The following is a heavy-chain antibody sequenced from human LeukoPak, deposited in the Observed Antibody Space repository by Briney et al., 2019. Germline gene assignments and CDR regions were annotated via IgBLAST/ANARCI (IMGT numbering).Heavy chain of an antibody. CDR2: ISSSSSYI. V-gene: IGHV3-21*01. Sequence: GGSLRLSCAACGFTFSSYSMNWVRQAPGKGLEWVSSISSSSSYIYYADSVRGRFTISRDNAKNSLFLQMNSLRGEDTAVYYCARCTTGKTFGSLREIKKSREIDYWGQGTLVTVSS. CDR3: ARCTTGKTFGSLREIKKSREIDY. CDR1: GFTFSSYS. J-gene: IGHJ4*02. D-gene: IGHD1-1*01.